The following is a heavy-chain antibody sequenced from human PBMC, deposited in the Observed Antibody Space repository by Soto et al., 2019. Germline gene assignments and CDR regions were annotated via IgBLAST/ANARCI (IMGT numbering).Heavy chain of an antibody. CDR2: ISYDGSNK. J-gene: IGHJ5*02. D-gene: IGHD2-21*02. CDR3: ARDSRIVVVTAINNWFDP. CDR1: GFTFSSYA. V-gene: IGHV3-30-3*01. Sequence: HPGGSLRLSCAASGFTFSSYAMHWVRQAPGKGLEWVAVISYDGSNKYYADSVKGRFTISRDNSKNTLYLQMNSLRAEDTAVYYCARDSRIVVVTAINNWFDPWGQGTLVTVSS.